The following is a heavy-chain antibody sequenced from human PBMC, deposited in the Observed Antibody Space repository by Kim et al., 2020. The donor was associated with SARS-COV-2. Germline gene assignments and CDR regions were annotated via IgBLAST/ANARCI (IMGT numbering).Heavy chain of an antibody. CDR2: ISSNSDTT. CDR3: AKRDSGSSRYFDY. Sequence: SPRLSCAASGFTFGNYAMHWVRQAPGKGLEWVSGISSNSDTTGYADSVKGRFTISRDNAKNSLYLQVNSLRLEDTALYYCAKRDSGSSRYFDYWGQGTLVTVSS. V-gene: IGHV3-9*01. CDR1: GFTFGNYA. D-gene: IGHD1-26*01. J-gene: IGHJ4*02.